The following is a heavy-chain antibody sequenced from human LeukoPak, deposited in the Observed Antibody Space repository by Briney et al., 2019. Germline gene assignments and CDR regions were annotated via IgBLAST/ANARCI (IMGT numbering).Heavy chain of an antibody. V-gene: IGHV3-49*03. D-gene: IGHD1-14*01. CDR2: IRSKAYGGTT. CDR1: GFTFGDYA. CDR3: ARDRGRNCFDY. J-gene: IGHJ4*02. Sequence: GGSLRLSCTASGFTFGDYAMSWFRQAPGKGLEWVGFIRSKAYGGTTEYAASVKGRFTISRDNAKNSLYLQLNSLRAEDTALYYCARDRGRNCFDYWGQGTLVSVSS.